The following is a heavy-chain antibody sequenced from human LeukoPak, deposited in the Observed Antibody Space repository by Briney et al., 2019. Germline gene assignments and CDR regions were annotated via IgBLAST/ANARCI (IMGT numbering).Heavy chain of an antibody. CDR3: ARDLVGATNEVDY. Sequence: GASVKVSCKASGYTFTGYYMHWVRQAPGQGLEWMGRINPNSGGTNYAQKFQGRVTMTRDTSISTAYMELSRLRSHDTAVYYCARDLVGATNEVDYWGQGTLVTVSS. CDR2: INPNSGGT. D-gene: IGHD1-26*01. V-gene: IGHV1-2*06. J-gene: IGHJ4*02. CDR1: GYTFTGYY.